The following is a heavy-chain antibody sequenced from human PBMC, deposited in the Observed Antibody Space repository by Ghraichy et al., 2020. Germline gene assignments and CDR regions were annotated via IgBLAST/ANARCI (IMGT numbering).Heavy chain of an antibody. CDR3: ARGRPYSDYGQGFNWFDP. CDR2: INRSGGT. J-gene: IGHJ5*02. Sequence: SQTLSLTCSVYGASLSGYYWSWIRQSPGKGLEWIGEINRSGGTNYNPSLKSRVTISVDTAKEQFSLKLSFVTAADTAVYYCARGRPYSDYGQGFNWFDPWGQGTPFTVSS. CDR1: GASLSGYY. V-gene: IGHV4-34*01. D-gene: IGHD5-12*01.